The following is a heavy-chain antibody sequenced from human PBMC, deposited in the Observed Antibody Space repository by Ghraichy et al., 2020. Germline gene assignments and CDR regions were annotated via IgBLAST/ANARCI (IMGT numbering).Heavy chain of an antibody. V-gene: IGHV4-34*01. CDR2: INHSGST. CDR1: GGSFSGYY. J-gene: IGHJ5*02. D-gene: IGHD2-8*01. Sequence: SETLSLTCAVYGGSFSGYYWSWIRQPPGKRLEWIGEINHSGSTNYNPSLKSRVTISVDTSKNQFSLKLSSVTAADTAVYYCARGGYIVLMVNNWFDPWGQGTLVTVSS. CDR3: ARGGYIVLMVNNWFDP.